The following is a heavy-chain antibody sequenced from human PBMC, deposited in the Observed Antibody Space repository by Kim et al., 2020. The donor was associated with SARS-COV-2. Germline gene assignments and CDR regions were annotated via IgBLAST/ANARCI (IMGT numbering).Heavy chain of an antibody. V-gene: IGHV3-11*06. CDR3: ARALTYYDILTGLSSPNFDY. J-gene: IGHJ4*02. Sequence: RFTISRDNAKNSLYLQMNSLRAEDTAVYYCARALTYYDILTGLSSPNFDYWGQGTLVTVSS. D-gene: IGHD3-9*01.